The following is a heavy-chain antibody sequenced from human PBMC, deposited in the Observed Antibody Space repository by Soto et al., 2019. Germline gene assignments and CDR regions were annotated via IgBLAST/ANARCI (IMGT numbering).Heavy chain of an antibody. CDR3: ARSSRSYFDY. CDR2: IYDSGST. Sequence: ASETLSLTCTVSGGSISGSGYFWSWIRQHPGEGLEWIGYIYDSGSTYYNPSLKSRVSLSVDTSKNQFSLNLTSVTAADTAMYYCARSSRSYFDYWGQGTLVTVSS. J-gene: IGHJ4*02. V-gene: IGHV4-31*03. CDR1: GGSISGSGYF.